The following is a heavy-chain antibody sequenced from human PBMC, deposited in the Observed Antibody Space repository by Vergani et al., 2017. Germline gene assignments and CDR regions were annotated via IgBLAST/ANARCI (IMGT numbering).Heavy chain of an antibody. J-gene: IGHJ4*02. CDR3: ARHFRGWGIDY. V-gene: IGHV3-30*02. CDR2: IQFDGSNQ. D-gene: IGHD3-16*01. Sequence: QVQLVESGGGVVQRGGSQRLSCATSGFTLSNYDMQWIRQGPGKGLEFVAFIQFDGSNQYYADSVKGRFTLSRDFTKNPLYLQMNSLRTDDTATYYCARHFRGWGIDYWGQGTQVIVSS. CDR1: GFTLSNYD.